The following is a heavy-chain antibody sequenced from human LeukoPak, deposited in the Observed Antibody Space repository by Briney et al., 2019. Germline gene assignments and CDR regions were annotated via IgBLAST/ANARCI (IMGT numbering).Heavy chain of an antibody. CDR1: GFTFSSYW. D-gene: IGHD5-18*01. CDR3: AKDPLVDTAMVQSFDY. V-gene: IGHV3-23*01. J-gene: IGHJ4*02. Sequence: PGGSLRLSCAASGFTFSSYWMSWVRQAPGKGLEWVSAISGSGGSTYYADSVKGRFAISRDNSKNTLYLQMNSLRAEDTAVYYCAKDPLVDTAMVQSFDYWGQGTLVTVSS. CDR2: ISGSGGST.